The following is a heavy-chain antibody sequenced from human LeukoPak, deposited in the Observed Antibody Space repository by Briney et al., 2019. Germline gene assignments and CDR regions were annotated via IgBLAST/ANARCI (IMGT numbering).Heavy chain of an antibody. Sequence: KPGGSLRLSCAASGFTFSSYSMNWVRQAPGKGLEWVSSISSSSYMYYADSVKGRFTISRDNAKDSLYLQMNSLRAEDTAVYYCAREYCSGGSCYYYFDYWGQGTLVTVSS. CDR3: AREYCSGGSCYYYFDY. V-gene: IGHV3-21*01. CDR1: GFTFSSYS. D-gene: IGHD2-15*01. CDR2: ISSSSYM. J-gene: IGHJ4*02.